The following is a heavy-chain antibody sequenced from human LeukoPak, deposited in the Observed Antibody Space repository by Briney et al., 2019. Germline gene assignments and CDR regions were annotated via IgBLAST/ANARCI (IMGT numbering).Heavy chain of an antibody. CDR2: VSAYNGNT. Sequence: GASVKVSSKASGYTFTTYSISWVRQRPGHGLERMGCVSAYNGNTNYAQKLQGRVTMTTDTSTSTAYMELRSLRSDDTAVYYCARDRSYYGSGSLHYWGQGILVTVSS. J-gene: IGHJ4*02. CDR3: ARDRSYYGSGSLHY. CDR1: GYTFTTYS. D-gene: IGHD3-10*01. V-gene: IGHV1-18*04.